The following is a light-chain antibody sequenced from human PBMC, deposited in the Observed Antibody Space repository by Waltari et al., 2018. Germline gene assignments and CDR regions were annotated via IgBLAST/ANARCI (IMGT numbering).Light chain of an antibody. Sequence: DIQLIQSPSSLSASVGARDTTTCRASQDITNYLNWYQQKPREAPTPLLHDASKFEIGVPSRFSGSQSGTHFTLTISSLQPEDIGTYYCQRYDNLPIFAFGPGTKVEI. V-gene: IGKV1-33*01. J-gene: IGKJ3*01. CDR1: QDITNY. CDR2: DAS. CDR3: QRYDNLPIFA.